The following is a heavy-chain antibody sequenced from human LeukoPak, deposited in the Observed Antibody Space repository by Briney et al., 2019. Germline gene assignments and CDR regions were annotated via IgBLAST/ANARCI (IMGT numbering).Heavy chain of an antibody. V-gene: IGHV4-59*01. CDR1: GGSISTYY. J-gene: IGHJ4*02. Sequence: TLXXXCXVSGGSISTYYWSWIRQPPGKGLEWIGYIYYTGSTNCNPPLKSRVTISVDTSKNQFSLKLSPVTAADTAVYYCARDLLWGYDYWGQGTLVTVSS. CDR3: ARDLLWGYDY. CDR2: IYYTGST. D-gene: IGHD3-10*01.